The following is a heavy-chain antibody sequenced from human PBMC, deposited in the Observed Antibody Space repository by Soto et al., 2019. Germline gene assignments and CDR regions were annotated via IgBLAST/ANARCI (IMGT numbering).Heavy chain of an antibody. V-gene: IGHV1-18*01. CDR2: ISAYNGNT. CDR3: ARDWAAARPFDY. D-gene: IGHD6-13*01. J-gene: IGHJ4*02. CDR1: GYTFNSYG. Sequence: ASLKVSCKASGYTFNSYGISWVRQAPGQGLEWMGWISAYNGNTNYAQKLQGRVTMTTDTSTSTAYMELRSLRSDDTAVYYCARDWAAARPFDYWGQGTLVTVSS.